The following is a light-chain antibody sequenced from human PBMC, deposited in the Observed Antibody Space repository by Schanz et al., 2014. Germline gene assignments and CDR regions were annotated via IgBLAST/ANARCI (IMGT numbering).Light chain of an antibody. V-gene: IGKV1-39*01. CDR2: AAS. CDR3: EQTNRVPFT. CDR1: QSIAKY. J-gene: IGKJ3*01. Sequence: DIQMTQSPSSLSASVGDRVTITCRASQSIAKYLNWYQQKPGKAPKLLIYAASNLQSGVPSRFSGSGSGTDFTLTISSLQPEDVATYYCEQTNRVPFTFGPGTRVDL.